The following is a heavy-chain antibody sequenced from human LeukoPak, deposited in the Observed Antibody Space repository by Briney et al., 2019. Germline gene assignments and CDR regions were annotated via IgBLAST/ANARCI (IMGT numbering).Heavy chain of an antibody. J-gene: IGHJ4*02. Sequence: SETLSLTCTVSGGSISSYYWSWIRQPAGKGLEWIGRIYTSGSTNYNPSLKSRVTISVDTSKNQFSLKLSSVTAADTAVYYCARVSTGAVAGTFDYWGQGTLVTVSS. CDR1: GGSISSYY. CDR2: IYTSGST. V-gene: IGHV4-4*07. CDR3: ARVSTGAVAGTFDY. D-gene: IGHD6-19*01.